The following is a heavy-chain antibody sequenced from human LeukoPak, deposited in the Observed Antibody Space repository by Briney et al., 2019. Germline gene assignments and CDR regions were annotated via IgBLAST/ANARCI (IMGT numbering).Heavy chain of an antibody. CDR1: GYTFTAYY. CDR3: ARDSLDVFRATGGDY. D-gene: IGHD2-21*01. V-gene: IGHV1-2*02. J-gene: IGHJ4*02. CDR2: INPNSGGT. Sequence: VASVKVSCKASGYTFTAYYINWVRQAPGQGLEWMGWINPNSGGTNYAQKFQGRVTMTRDTSISTAYMELSRLRSDDTAVYYCARDSLDVFRATGGDYWGQGTLVTVSS.